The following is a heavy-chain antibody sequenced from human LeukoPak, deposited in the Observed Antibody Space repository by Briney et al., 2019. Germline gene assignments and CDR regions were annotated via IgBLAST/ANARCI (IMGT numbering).Heavy chain of an antibody. CDR1: GFTFSSYA. CDR2: ISSNGGSI. J-gene: IGHJ4*02. V-gene: IGHV3-64D*06. D-gene: IGHD3-10*01. Sequence: GGSLRLSCSASGFTFSSYAMHWVRQAPGKGLEYVSAISSNGGSIYYADSVKGRFTISRDNSKNTLYLQMSSLRAEDTAVYYCVKRLRFGELLYGPFDYWGQGTLVAVSS. CDR3: VKRLRFGELLYGPFDY.